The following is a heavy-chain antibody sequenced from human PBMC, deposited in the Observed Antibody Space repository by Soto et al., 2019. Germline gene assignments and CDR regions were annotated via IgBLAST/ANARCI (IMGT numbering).Heavy chain of an antibody. D-gene: IGHD5-18*01. CDR1: GFSFGSYS. CDR2: ISTASNII. Sequence: PGGSLRLSCATSGFSFGSYSMNWVRQAPGRGLEWISYISTASNIIDYADSVRGRFTISRDNAKNSLYLQMNSLRAEDTAVYYCYSYGFKEYYYYGIHVSGHGTTVTVTS. CDR3: YSYGFKEYYYYGIHV. J-gene: IGHJ6*02. V-gene: IGHV3-48*04.